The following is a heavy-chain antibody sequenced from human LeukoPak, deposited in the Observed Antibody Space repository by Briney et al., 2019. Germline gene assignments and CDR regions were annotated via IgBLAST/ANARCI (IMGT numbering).Heavy chain of an antibody. J-gene: IGHJ4*02. Sequence: SETLSLTCTVSGGSFRDYYWSWIRQPPGKGLEWIGYLYDSGSTIYNPSLKSRVTISLDTSKNQLSLTLNSVTAADTAVYYCARNMAYWGQGTLVTVSS. V-gene: IGHV4-59*01. CDR2: LYDSGST. CDR3: ARNMAY. CDR1: GGSFRDYY. D-gene: IGHD2/OR15-2a*01.